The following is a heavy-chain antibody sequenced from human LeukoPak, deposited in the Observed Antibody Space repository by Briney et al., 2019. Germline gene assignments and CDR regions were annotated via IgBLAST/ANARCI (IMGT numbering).Heavy chain of an antibody. CDR1: GFTFDDYA. V-gene: IGHV3-9*01. D-gene: IGHD2-15*01. CDR3: AKDRGGYFDY. Sequence: GGSLRLSCAASGFTFDDYAMHWVRQAPGKGLEWVSGISWNSGSIGYADSVKGRFTIPRDNAKNSLYLQMNSLRAEDTALYYCAKDRGGYFDYWGQGTLVTVSS. J-gene: IGHJ4*02. CDR2: ISWNSGSI.